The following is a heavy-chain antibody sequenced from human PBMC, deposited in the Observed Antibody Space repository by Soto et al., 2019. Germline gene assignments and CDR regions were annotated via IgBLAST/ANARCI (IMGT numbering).Heavy chain of an antibody. D-gene: IGHD3-10*02. CDR1: GGSISSGGYS. CDR3: ARHVDGTIDY. Sequence: PSETLSLTCAVSGGSISSGGYSWSWIRQPPGKGLEWIGYIYHSGSTYYNPSLKSRVTISVDRSKNQFSLKLSSVTAADSAVYYCARHVDGTIDYWGQGTLVTVPQ. CDR2: IYHSGST. V-gene: IGHV4-30-2*01. J-gene: IGHJ4*02.